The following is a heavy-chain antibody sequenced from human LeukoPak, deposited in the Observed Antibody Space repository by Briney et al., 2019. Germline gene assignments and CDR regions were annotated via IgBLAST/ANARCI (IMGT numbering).Heavy chain of an antibody. Sequence: RGSLRLSCAASGFTFSDYYMSWIRQAPGKGLEWVSYITDSGNTIYYADSVKGRFTISRDNAKNSLFLQMDSLRAEDTAVYYCARDTRRDGYNWTKYFDFWGQGALVTVSS. CDR2: ITDSGNTI. D-gene: IGHD5-24*01. CDR1: GFTFSDYY. J-gene: IGHJ4*02. V-gene: IGHV3-11*01. CDR3: ARDTRRDGYNWTKYFDF.